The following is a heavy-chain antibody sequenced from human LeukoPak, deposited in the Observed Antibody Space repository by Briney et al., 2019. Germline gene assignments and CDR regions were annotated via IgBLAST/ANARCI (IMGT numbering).Heavy chain of an antibody. CDR3: ARESDSSGYYDAFDI. J-gene: IGHJ3*02. CDR1: GGSISGYY. D-gene: IGHD3-22*01. CDR2: IYYSGST. Sequence: PSETLSLTCTVSGGSISGYYWSWIRQPPGKGLEWIGYIYYSGSTNYNPSLKSRVTISVDTSKNQFSLKLSSVTAADTAVYYCARESDSSGYYDAFDIWGQGTMVTASS. V-gene: IGHV4-59*01.